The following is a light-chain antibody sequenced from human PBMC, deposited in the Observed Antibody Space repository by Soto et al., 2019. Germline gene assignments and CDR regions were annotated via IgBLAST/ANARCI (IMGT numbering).Light chain of an antibody. CDR2: EVN. CDR1: SSDVGGYDY. J-gene: IGLJ1*01. Sequence: QSALTQPASVSGSPGQSITISCTGTSSDVGGYDYVSWYQLHPGKAPKLVVFEVNNRPSGVSYRFSGSKSGNTASLTISGLQAEDEADYFCSSYSISTAYLFGTGTKV. V-gene: IGLV2-14*01. CDR3: SSYSISTAYL.